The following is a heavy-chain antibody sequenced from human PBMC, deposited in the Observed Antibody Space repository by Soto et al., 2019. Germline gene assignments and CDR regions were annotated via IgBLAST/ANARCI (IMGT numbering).Heavy chain of an antibody. CDR2: MSPNSGYT. CDR1: GYTFTSYD. J-gene: IGHJ4*02. Sequence: GASMQVSCKASGYTFTSYDINWVRQATGQGLEWMGWMSPNSGYTGCAQKFQGRVTMTRNTSISTAYMELSSLRSGDTAVYYCARGVNDFGVVTLDYWGQGALVTVSS. D-gene: IGHD3-3*01. V-gene: IGHV1-8*01. CDR3: ARGVNDFGVVTLDY.